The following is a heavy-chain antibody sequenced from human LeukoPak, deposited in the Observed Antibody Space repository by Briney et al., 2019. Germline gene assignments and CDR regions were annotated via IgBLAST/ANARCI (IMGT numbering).Heavy chain of an antibody. V-gene: IGHV4-59*01. Sequence: KPSETLSLTCTVSGGSSSSYYWNWIRQPPGKGLEWIGYIYNTGSTSNNPSLKSRVTISVDTSKKHFSLRLSSVTAADTAVYYCARETPYGSGSYPFDYWGQGILVTVSS. CDR2: IYNTGST. D-gene: IGHD3-10*01. J-gene: IGHJ4*02. CDR1: GGSSSSYY. CDR3: ARETPYGSGSYPFDY.